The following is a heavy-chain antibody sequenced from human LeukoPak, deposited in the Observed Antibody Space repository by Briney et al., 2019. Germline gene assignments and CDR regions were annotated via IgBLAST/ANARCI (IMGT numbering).Heavy chain of an antibody. CDR3: VRDRAGGNSVWFDP. V-gene: IGHV3-48*03. J-gene: IGHJ5*02. CDR1: GFTFSSYE. Sequence: PGGSLRLSCAASGFTFSSYELNWVRQAPGKGLEWVSTISGSGSAVWYIDSVKGRFTISRDNAQNSLYLQMNSLRDEDTAVYYCVRDRAGGNSVWFDPWGQGTLVTVSS. CDR2: ISGSGSAV. D-gene: IGHD4-23*01.